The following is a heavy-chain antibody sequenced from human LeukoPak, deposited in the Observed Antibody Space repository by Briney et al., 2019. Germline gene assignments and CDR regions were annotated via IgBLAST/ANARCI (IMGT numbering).Heavy chain of an antibody. CDR2: IYYTGST. Sequence: SETLSLTCSVSGGSIGSFYWSWIRQPPGKGLKWIGYIYYTGSTNYNPSLKSRVTISVDTSKNQISLKLSSVTAADSAVYYCVREQRSYDFSSAFYIAHGMDVWGQGTTVIVSS. D-gene: IGHD3-3*01. CDR1: GGSIGSFY. CDR3: VREQRSYDFSSAFYIAHGMDV. J-gene: IGHJ6*02. V-gene: IGHV4-59*01.